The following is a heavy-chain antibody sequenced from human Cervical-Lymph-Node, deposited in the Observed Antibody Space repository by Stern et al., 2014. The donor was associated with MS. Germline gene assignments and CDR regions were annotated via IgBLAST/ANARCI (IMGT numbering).Heavy chain of an antibody. D-gene: IGHD3-10*01. CDR3: ARDPVGT. CDR2: IYTSGAT. CDR1: GGSVSSYF. J-gene: IGHJ5*02. Sequence: VQLVESGPGLVKPSETLSLTCTVSGGSVSSYFWSWIRQPAGKGLEWIGRIYTSGATNFNPSLKSRVTLSLDTSRNQFVLKLNSVTAADTAVYYCARDPVGTWGQGTLVIVSS. V-gene: IGHV4-4*07.